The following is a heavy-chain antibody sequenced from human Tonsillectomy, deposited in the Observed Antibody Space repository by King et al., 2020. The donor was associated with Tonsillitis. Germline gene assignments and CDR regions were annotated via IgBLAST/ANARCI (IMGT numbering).Heavy chain of an antibody. CDR2: IYTSGST. V-gene: IGHV4-61*02. D-gene: IGHD3-10*01. J-gene: IGHJ4*02. CDR1: GGSISSGSYY. CDR3: ARARGPLALEALDY. Sequence: VQLQESGPGLVKPSQNLSLTCTVSGGSISSGSYYWSWIRQPAGKGLEWIGRIYTSGSTNYNPSLKSRVTISVDTSKNQFSLKLSSVTAADTAVYYCARARGPLALEALDYWGQGTLVTVSS.